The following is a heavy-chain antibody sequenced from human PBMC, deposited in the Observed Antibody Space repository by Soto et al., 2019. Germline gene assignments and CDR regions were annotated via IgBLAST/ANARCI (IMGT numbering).Heavy chain of an antibody. Sequence: PGGSLRLSCTASGFTFSDHYMDWVRQAPGKGLEWVGRSKNKADSYTTEYAASVKGRFTISRDGSKNSLYLQMNSLKTEYTAVYYCASLNKYASHGDAFDIWGQGTMVTVSS. CDR2: SKNKADSYTT. CDR1: GFTFSDHY. J-gene: IGHJ3*02. CDR3: ASLNKYASHGDAFDI. D-gene: IGHD2-8*01. V-gene: IGHV3-72*01.